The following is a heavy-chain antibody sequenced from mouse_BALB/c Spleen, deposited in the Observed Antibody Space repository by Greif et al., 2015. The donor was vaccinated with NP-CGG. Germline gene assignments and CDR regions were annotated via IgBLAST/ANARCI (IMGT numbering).Heavy chain of an antibody. CDR1: GFNIKDTY. J-gene: IGHJ3*01. CDR2: IDPANGNT. V-gene: IGHV14-3*02. Sequence: VQLQQSGAELVKPGASVKLSCTASGFNIKDTYMHWVKQRPEQGLEWIGRIDPANGNTKYDPKFQGKATMTADTSSNTAYLQLSSLTSEDTAVYYCARGLWQTTGAYWGQGTLVTVSA. CDR3: ARGLWQTTGAY. D-gene: IGHD6-5*01.